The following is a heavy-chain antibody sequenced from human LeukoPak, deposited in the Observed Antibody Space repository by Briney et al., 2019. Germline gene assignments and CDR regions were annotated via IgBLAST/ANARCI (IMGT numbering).Heavy chain of an antibody. J-gene: IGHJ6*03. CDR2: ISSSGSTI. Sequence: GGSLRLSCAASGFTFSDYYMGWIRQAPGKGLEWVSYISSSGSTIYYADSVKGRFTISRDNAKNSLYLQMNSLRAEDTAVYYCAREWDSSGYYWDYYYYYYMDVWGKGTTVTVSS. V-gene: IGHV3-11*04. CDR3: AREWDSSGYYWDYYYYYYMDV. CDR1: GFTFSDYY. D-gene: IGHD3-22*01.